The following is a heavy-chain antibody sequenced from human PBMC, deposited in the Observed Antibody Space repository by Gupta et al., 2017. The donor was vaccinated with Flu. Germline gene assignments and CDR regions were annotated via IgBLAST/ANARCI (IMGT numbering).Heavy chain of an antibody. Sequence: EVQLVESGGGLVQPGGSLKLSCAASGFTFSGSAMHWVRQASGKGLEWVGRIRSKANSYATAYAASVKGRFTISRDDSKNTAYLQMNSLKTEDTAVYYCTRHLAYGDLDYWGQGTLVTVSS. J-gene: IGHJ4*02. CDR3: TRHLAYGDLDY. D-gene: IGHD4-17*01. V-gene: IGHV3-73*02. CDR1: GFTFSGSA. CDR2: IRSKANSYAT.